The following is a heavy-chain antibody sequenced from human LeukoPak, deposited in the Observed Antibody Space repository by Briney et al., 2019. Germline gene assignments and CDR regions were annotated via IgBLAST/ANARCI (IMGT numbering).Heavy chain of an antibody. D-gene: IGHD5-18*01. CDR3: ARGRGYPLDAFDI. Sequence: AGGSLRLSCAASGFTFSSYGMHWVRQAPGKGLEGVAVIWYDGSNKYYADSVKGRFTISRDNSKNTLYVQMNSLRAEDTAVYYCARGRGYPLDAFDIWGQGTMVTVSS. CDR1: GFTFSSYG. V-gene: IGHV3-33*01. J-gene: IGHJ3*02. CDR2: IWYDGSNK.